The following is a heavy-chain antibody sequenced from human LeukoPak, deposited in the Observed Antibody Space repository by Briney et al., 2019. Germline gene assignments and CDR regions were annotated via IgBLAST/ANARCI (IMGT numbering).Heavy chain of an antibody. D-gene: IGHD6-19*01. V-gene: IGHV1-69*05. CDR3: AREAQPYSSGWYWVTFDY. J-gene: IGHJ4*02. Sequence: GASVKVPCKASGGTFSSYAISWVRQAPGQGLEWMGGIIPIFGTANYAQKFQGRVTITTDESTSTAYMELSSLRSEDTAVYYCAREAQPYSSGWYWVTFDYGGQGTLVTVSS. CDR2: IIPIFGTA. CDR1: GGTFSSYA.